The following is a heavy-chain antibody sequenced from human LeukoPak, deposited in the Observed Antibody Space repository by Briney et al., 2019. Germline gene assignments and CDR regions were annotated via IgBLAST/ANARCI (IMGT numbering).Heavy chain of an antibody. Sequence: GGSLRLSCAASGFTFSSYGMHWVRQAPGKGLEWVAVISYDGSNKYYADSVKGRFTISRDNAKNSLYLQMNSLRAEDTAVYYCARGAATISYYDYMDVWGKGTTVTISS. J-gene: IGHJ6*03. CDR2: ISYDGSNK. CDR3: ARGAATISYYDYMDV. V-gene: IGHV3-30*03. D-gene: IGHD5-24*01. CDR1: GFTFSSYG.